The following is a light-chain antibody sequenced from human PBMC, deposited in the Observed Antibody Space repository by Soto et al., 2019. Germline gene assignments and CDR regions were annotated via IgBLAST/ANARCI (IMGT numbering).Light chain of an antibody. CDR3: QQSYNYPHT. CDR2: AAS. J-gene: IGKJ2*01. CDR1: QSISSY. Sequence: DIQMTQSPSSLSASVGDRVTITCRASQSISSYLNWYQQKPGKAPKLLIYAASSLQSGVPSRFSGSGSGKDFTLTISSLQPEDFATYYCQQSYNYPHTFGQGTKVEI. V-gene: IGKV1-39*01.